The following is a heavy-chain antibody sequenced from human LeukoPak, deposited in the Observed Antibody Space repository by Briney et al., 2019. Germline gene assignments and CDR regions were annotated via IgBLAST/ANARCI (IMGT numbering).Heavy chain of an antibody. CDR3: ARAITMIVVFDY. V-gene: IGHV4-31*03. CDR2: IYYSGST. Sequence: SETLSLTCTVSGGSISSGGYYWSWIRQHPGKGLEWIGYIYYSGSTYYNPSLKSRVTISVDTSKNQFSLKLSSVTAADTAVYYCARAITMIVVFDYWGQGTLVTVSS. D-gene: IGHD3-22*01. CDR1: GGSISSGGYY. J-gene: IGHJ4*02.